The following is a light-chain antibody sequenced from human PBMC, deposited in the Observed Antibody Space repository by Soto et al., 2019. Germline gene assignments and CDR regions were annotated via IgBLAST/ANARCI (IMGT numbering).Light chain of an antibody. V-gene: IGKV3-20*01. Sequence: EIVMTQSPATLSVSPGERATLSCRASQSVSSNLAWYQQKPGQAPRLLIYDASSGPTGIPVRFSGSGSGTDFTLTISRLEPEDFAVYYCQQYGSSGTFGQGTKVDIK. J-gene: IGKJ1*01. CDR2: DAS. CDR3: QQYGSSGT. CDR1: QSVSSN.